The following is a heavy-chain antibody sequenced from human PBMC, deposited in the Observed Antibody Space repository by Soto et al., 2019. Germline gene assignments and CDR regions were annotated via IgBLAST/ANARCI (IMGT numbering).Heavy chain of an antibody. Sequence: SETLSITCAVSGGSLSNYHWSWIRQPPGKGLEWIGEIYHSGSTNYNPSLKSRVTISVDTSKNQFYLRAEDTAVYYCASSDYGDYDGFSSSRYYFDYWGQGTLVTVSS. CDR1: GGSLSNYH. CDR3: ASSDYGDYDGFSSSRYYFDY. D-gene: IGHD4-17*01. J-gene: IGHJ4*02. V-gene: IGHV4-34*01. CDR2: IYHSGST.